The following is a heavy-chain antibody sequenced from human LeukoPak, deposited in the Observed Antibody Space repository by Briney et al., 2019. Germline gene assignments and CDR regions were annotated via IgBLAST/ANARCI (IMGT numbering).Heavy chain of an antibody. CDR2: IYRSGSA. J-gene: IGHJ4*02. CDR1: GDSIRSGDYY. CDR3: ARQTVLPATHFDF. D-gene: IGHD2-15*01. V-gene: IGHV4-31*03. Sequence: SETLSLTCTVSGDSIRSGDYYWTWIRQHPGKGVEWIGYIYRSGSAYYNPSLKSRLTMSVDTSKNQFSLRLNSVTAADTAMYYCARQTVLPATHFDFWGQGTLVTVS.